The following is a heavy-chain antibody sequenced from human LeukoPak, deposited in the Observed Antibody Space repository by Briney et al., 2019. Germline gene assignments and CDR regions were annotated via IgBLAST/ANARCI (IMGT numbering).Heavy chain of an antibody. Sequence: GGSLRLSCAASGLTFSRHWMTWVRQAPGKGLEWVANIKQDGSEKYYVDSVKGRFTVSRDNAKNSLYLQMNSLRAEDTAVYYCARAQSGFWSGYCFDYWGQGTLVTVSS. CDR3: ARAQSGFWSGYCFDY. CDR2: IKQDGSEK. V-gene: IGHV3-7*01. D-gene: IGHD3-3*01. CDR1: GLTFSRHW. J-gene: IGHJ4*02.